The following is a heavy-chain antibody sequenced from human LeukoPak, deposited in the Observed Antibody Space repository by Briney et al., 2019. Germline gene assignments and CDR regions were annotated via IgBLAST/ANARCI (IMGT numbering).Heavy chain of an antibody. CDR1: GGSISSYH. J-gene: IGHJ4*02. V-gene: IGHV4-59*08. CDR3: ARSLGGRLDHFDY. Sequence: PSETLSLTCTVSGGSISSYHWSWIRQPPGKGLEWFGYIYHSGSTNDNPSLKSRVTISVDTSKNQFSLRLSSVTAADTAVYYCARSLGGRLDHFDYWGQGTLVTVSS. CDR2: IYHSGST. D-gene: IGHD3-16*01.